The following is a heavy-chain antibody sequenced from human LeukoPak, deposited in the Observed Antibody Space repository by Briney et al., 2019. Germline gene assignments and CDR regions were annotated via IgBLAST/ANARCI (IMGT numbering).Heavy chain of an antibody. CDR1: GYTFTGYY. V-gene: IGHV1-2*02. D-gene: IGHD3-3*01. J-gene: IGHJ4*02. Sequence: GASVKVSCKASGYTFTGYYMHWVRQAPGQGLEWMGWINPNSGGTNYAQKFQGRVTMTRDTSISTVYMELSSLRSEDTAVYYCARVTGGRFPTIDYWGQGTLVTVSS. CDR3: ARVTGGRFPTIDY. CDR2: INPNSGGT.